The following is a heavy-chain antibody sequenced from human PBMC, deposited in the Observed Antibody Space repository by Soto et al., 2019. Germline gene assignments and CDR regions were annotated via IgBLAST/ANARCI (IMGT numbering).Heavy chain of an antibody. D-gene: IGHD2-15*01. Sequence: NPGGSLRLSCAASGFTFSSYSMNWVRQAPGRGLEWVSSISSSSYIYYADSVKGRFTISRDNAKNSLYLQMNSLRAEDTAVYYCARGGWNPGYCSGGSCYSGFDYWGQGTLVTVSS. CDR3: ARGGWNPGYCSGGSCYSGFDY. J-gene: IGHJ4*02. CDR2: ISSSSYI. CDR1: GFTFSSYS. V-gene: IGHV3-21*01.